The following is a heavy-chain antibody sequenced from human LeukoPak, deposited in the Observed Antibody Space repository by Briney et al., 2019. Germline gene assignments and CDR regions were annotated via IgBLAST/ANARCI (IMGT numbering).Heavy chain of an antibody. D-gene: IGHD6-19*01. CDR1: GYSFTSYW. CDR2: IYPGDSDT. Sequence: GESLKISCKGSGYSFTSYWIGWVRQLPGKGLEWMGIIYPGDSDTRYSPSFQGQATISADKSISTAYLQWSSLKASDTAMYYCARPTPSTSSGWYYYYYGMDVWGQGTTVTASS. J-gene: IGHJ6*02. CDR3: ARPTPSTSSGWYYYYYGMDV. V-gene: IGHV5-51*01.